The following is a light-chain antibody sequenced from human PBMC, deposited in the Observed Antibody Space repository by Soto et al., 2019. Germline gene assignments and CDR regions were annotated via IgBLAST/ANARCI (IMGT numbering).Light chain of an antibody. V-gene: IGLV1-40*01. CDR3: QSYDSSLRLAV. J-gene: IGLJ3*02. CDR2: VSR. CDR1: SSNIGAGYD. Sequence: QSVLTQPPSVSGAPGQRVTISCSGSSSNIGAGYDVHWYQQLPGTAPRLLIYVSRNRPSGVPDRFSGSKSGTSASLAITGLQTDDEADYYSQSYDSSLRLAVFGGGTKLTVL.